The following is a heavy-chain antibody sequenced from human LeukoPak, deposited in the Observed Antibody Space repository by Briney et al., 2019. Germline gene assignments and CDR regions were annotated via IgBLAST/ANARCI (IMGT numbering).Heavy chain of an antibody. CDR3: ARVRIAATFLGNWFDP. Sequence: ASVKVSCKASGYTFTSYYMHWVRQAPGQGLEWMGIINPSGGSTSYAQKFQGRVTMTRDMSTSTVYMELSSLRSEDTAVYYCARVRIAATFLGNWFDPWGQGTLVTVSS. CDR1: GYTFTSYY. D-gene: IGHD2-15*01. CDR2: INPSGGST. V-gene: IGHV1-46*01. J-gene: IGHJ5*02.